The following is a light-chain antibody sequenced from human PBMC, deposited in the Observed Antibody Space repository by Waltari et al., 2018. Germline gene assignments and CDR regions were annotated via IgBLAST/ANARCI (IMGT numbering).Light chain of an antibody. CDR3: QQYNSDSGT. CDR2: KAS. J-gene: IGKJ1*01. Sequence: DIQMTQSPSTLSASIGDRVTITCRASQSISSWLAWYQQKPGKAPKLLIYKASNLESGVPSRFSGSGSGTEFTLTISSLQPDDFATYYCQQYNSDSGTFGQGTKVEIK. CDR1: QSISSW. V-gene: IGKV1-5*03.